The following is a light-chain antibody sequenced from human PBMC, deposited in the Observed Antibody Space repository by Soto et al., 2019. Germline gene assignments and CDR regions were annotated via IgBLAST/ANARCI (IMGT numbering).Light chain of an antibody. CDR2: LGS. Sequence: DIVMTQSPLSLPVTPGEPASISCRSSQSLLHSNGYNYLDWYLQKPGQSPQLLIYLGSNRASGVPDRFTGSGSGTDFTLTISRVEAEDVGFYYCMQALQAPLTFGQGTKVDIK. J-gene: IGKJ1*01. CDR1: QSLLHSNGYNY. V-gene: IGKV2-28*01. CDR3: MQALQAPLT.